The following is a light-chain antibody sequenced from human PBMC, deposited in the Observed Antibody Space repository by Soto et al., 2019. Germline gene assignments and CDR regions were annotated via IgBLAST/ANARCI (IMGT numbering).Light chain of an antibody. V-gene: IGLV2-14*01. Sequence: QSALTQPASVSGSPGQSITISCTGTSSDVGGYNYVSWYQQHPGKAPKIIIYEVSNRPSGVSNRFSGSKSGNTASLTISGLQAEDEADYYCSSYTSKSTGVFGTGTQVTVL. CDR3: SSYTSKSTGV. J-gene: IGLJ1*01. CDR1: SSDVGGYNY. CDR2: EVS.